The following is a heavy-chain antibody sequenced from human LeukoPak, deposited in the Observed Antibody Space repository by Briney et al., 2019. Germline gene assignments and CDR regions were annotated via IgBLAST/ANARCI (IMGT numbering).Heavy chain of an antibody. V-gene: IGHV4-34*01. D-gene: IGHD3-10*01. CDR3: ARRQKRYYYGSGSYPGSMDV. CDR2: INHSGST. Sequence: SETLSLTCAVYGGSFSGYYWSWIRQPPGKGLEWIGEINHSGSTNYNPSLKSRVTISVDTSKNQFSLKLSSVTAADTAVYYCARRQKRYYYGSGSYPGSMDVWGKGTTVTISP. J-gene: IGHJ6*04. CDR1: GGSFSGYY.